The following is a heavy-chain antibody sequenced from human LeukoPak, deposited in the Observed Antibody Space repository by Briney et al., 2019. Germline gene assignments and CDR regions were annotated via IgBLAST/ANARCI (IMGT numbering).Heavy chain of an antibody. J-gene: IGHJ5*02. D-gene: IGHD6-6*01. CDR2: ISYDGSNK. CDR1: GFTFSSYG. V-gene: IGHV3-30*18. CDR3: AKDWHSSSPNWFDP. Sequence: PGGSLRLSCAASGFTFSSYGMHWVRQAPGKGLEWVAVISYDGSNKYYADSVKGRFTISRDNSKNTLYLQMNSLRAEDTAVYYCAKDWHSSSPNWFDPWGQGTLVTVSS.